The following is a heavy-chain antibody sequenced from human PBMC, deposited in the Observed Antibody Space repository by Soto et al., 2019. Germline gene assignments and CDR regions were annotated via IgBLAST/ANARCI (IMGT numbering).Heavy chain of an antibody. CDR3: PKRHPPQVRS. V-gene: IGHV3-23*01. CDR2: LSGSGGST. Sequence: PGRCIRASCPASGSTPSRCGICGVRPTPEKELVCGFALSGSGGSTYYADSVKGRLTISRDNSKNTLSLQMNSLSAEEAALHYCPKRHPPQVRSWAQGT. CDR1: GSTPSRCG. J-gene: IGHJ6*01.